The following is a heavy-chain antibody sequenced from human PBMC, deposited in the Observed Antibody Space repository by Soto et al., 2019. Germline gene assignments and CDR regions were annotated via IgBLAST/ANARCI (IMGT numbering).Heavy chain of an antibody. D-gene: IGHD2-2*01. J-gene: IGHJ6*02. CDR1: GGTFSSYA. CDR2: IIPIFGTA. CDR3: AREGCSSNSCSWGVHHGMDV. Sequence: ASVKVSCKASGGTFSSYAISWVRQAPGQGLEWMGGIIPIFGTANYAQKFQGRVTITADESTSTAYMELSSLRSEDTAVYYCAREGCSSNSCSWGVHHGMDVWGQGTTVTVSS. V-gene: IGHV1-69*13.